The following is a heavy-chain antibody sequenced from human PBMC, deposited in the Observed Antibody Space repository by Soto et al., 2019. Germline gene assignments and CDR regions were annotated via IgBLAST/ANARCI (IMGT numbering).Heavy chain of an antibody. CDR3: ARDRYCSGGSCYHFDY. J-gene: IGHJ4*02. CDR1: GYTFTSYG. D-gene: IGHD2-15*01. V-gene: IGHV1-18*01. Sequence: QVQLVQSGAEVKKPGASVKVSCKASGYTFTSYGISWVRQAPGQGLEWMGWISAYNGNTNYAQKLQGRGTRTTDTPTSTAYMELRSLRSADTAVYCCARDRYCSGGSCYHFDYWGQGTLVTVSS. CDR2: ISAYNGNT.